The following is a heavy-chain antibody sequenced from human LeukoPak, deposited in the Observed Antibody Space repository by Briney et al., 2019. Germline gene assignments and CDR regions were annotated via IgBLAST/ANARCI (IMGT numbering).Heavy chain of an antibody. J-gene: IGHJ5*02. CDR2: IYPGDSDT. Sequence: GESLKISCKGSGYIFTKFWIGWVRQMSRKGLECMGIIYPGDSDTRYSPSFQGQVTISADKSINTASLQWSSLKASDTAMYYCARIDVLYRWFDPWGQGTLVTVSS. V-gene: IGHV5-51*01. D-gene: IGHD2-8*02. CDR1: GYIFTKFW. CDR3: ARIDVLYRWFDP.